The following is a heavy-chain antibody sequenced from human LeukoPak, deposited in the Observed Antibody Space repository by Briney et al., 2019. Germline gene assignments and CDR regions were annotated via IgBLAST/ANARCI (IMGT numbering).Heavy chain of an antibody. Sequence: GSLRLSCAASGFTFSSYAMSWVRQAPGKGLEWVSAISGSGGSTYYADSVKGRFTISRDNAKNSLYLQMNSLRAEDTAVYYCARALPYGGINFDYWGQGTLVTVSS. J-gene: IGHJ4*02. CDR3: ARALPYGGINFDY. CDR1: GFTFSSYA. V-gene: IGHV3-23*01. D-gene: IGHD2-15*01. CDR2: ISGSGGST.